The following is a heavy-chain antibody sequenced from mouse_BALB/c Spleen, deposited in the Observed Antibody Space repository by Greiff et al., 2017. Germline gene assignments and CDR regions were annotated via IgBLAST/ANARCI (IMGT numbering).Heavy chain of an antibody. D-gene: IGHD1-1*01. Sequence: EVKVEESGGGLVKPGGSLKLSCAASGFTFSSYAMSWVRQTPEKRLEWVASISSGGSTYYPDSVKGRFTIFRDNARNILYLQMSSLRSEDTAMYYCARGPYGSSSAWFAYWGQGTMVTVSA. CDR3: ARGPYGSSSAWFAY. J-gene: IGHJ3*01. CDR1: GFTFSSYA. V-gene: IGHV5-6-5*01. CDR2: ISSGGST.